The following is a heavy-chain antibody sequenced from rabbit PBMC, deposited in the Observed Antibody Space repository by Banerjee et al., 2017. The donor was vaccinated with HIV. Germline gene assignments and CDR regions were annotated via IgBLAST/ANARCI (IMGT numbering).Heavy chain of an antibody. CDR3: ARDFSYDDYPYFDL. CDR1: GIDFSNHYY. CDR2: IDTNSGTT. Sequence: QSLEESGGDLVKPGGTLTLTCKASGIDFSNHYYMCWVRQAPGKGLELIACIDTNSGTTSYASWAKGRFTISKTSSTTVTLQMTSLTAADTATYFCARDFSYDDYPYFDLWGPGTLVT. D-gene: IGHD2-1*01. V-gene: IGHV1S40*01. J-gene: IGHJ4*01.